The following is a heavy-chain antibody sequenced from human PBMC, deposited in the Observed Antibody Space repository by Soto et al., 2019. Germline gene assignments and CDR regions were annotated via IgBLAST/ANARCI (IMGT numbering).Heavy chain of an antibody. Sequence: QVQLQESGPGLVKPSETLSLTCTVSGGSLSDYSWSWIRQPPGKGLEWIGYIYYSGSTTYNPSLKSRVTILLDTSKNQFSLKLSSVTAADTAVYYCAADVLYSSWRFDYWGQGTLVTVSS. V-gene: IGHV4-59*01. CDR1: GGSLSDYS. D-gene: IGHD2-2*01. CDR2: IYYSGST. CDR3: AADVLYSSWRFDY. J-gene: IGHJ4*02.